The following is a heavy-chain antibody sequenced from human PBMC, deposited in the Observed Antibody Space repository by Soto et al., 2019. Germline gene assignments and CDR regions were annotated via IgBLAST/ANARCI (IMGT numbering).Heavy chain of an antibody. D-gene: IGHD3-10*01. Sequence: QVQVQQSGPGLVKPSETLSLTCTVSSGPSKSHNWGWIRQPPGRGLEWIGYVYDTWSTSYNPSLKSRVTVSADTSTTRISLTLRFVTAADTAVYYCVRQGIGFLHGLVDVGGQGTTVIVSS. CDR2: VYDTWST. CDR3: VRQGIGFLHGLVDV. J-gene: IGHJ6*01. V-gene: IGHV4-59*08. CDR1: SGPSKSHN.